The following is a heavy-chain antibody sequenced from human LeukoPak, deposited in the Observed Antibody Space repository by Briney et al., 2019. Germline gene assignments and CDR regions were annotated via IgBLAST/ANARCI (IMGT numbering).Heavy chain of an antibody. CDR1: GFTFSSYG. J-gene: IGHJ4*02. CDR3: AKEGEAAGLNDY. V-gene: IGHV3-30*18. CDR2: ISYDGSNK. D-gene: IGHD6-13*01. Sequence: GGSLRLSCAASGFTFSSYGMHWVRQAPGKGLEWVAVISYDGSNKYYADSVKGRFTISRDNSKNTLYLQMNSLRAEDTAAYYCAKEGEAAGLNDYWGQGTLVTVSS.